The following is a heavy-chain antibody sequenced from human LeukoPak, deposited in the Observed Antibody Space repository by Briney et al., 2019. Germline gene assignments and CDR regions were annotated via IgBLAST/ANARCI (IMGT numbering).Heavy chain of an antibody. J-gene: IGHJ4*02. Sequence: PGGSLRLSCEVSGFTLSSYGMHWVRQAPGKGLEWVAFIRYDGSNKYYADSVKGRFTISRDNSKNTLYLQMNSLRAEDTAVYYCAKDSKFGESHPANYWGQGTLVTVSS. CDR3: AKDSKFGESHPANY. CDR2: IRYDGSNK. D-gene: IGHD3-10*01. CDR1: GFTLSSYG. V-gene: IGHV3-30*02.